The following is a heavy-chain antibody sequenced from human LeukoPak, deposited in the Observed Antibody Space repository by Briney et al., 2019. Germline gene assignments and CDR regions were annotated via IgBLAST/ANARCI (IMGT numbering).Heavy chain of an antibody. CDR2: TNPITGTP. J-gene: IGHJ6*03. CDR3: ARDSRDLEDNYYYMDV. Sequence: GASVKVSCKASGGTFSSHVFSWVRQAPGQGLEWMGETNPITGTPNYAQKFQGRLTITTDESTSTFYMELSILTSEDTAVYYCARDSRDLEDNYYYMDVWGKGTTVTVSS. D-gene: IGHD2-21*01. V-gene: IGHV1-69*05. CDR1: GGTFSSHV.